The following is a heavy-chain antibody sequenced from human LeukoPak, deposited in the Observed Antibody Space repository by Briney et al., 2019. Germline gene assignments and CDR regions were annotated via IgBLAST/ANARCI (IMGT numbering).Heavy chain of an antibody. CDR1: GFTFSSYG. Sequence: GGSLRLSCAASGFTFSSYGMHWVRQAPGKGLEWVAFIRYDGSNKYYADSVKGRFTVSRDNSKNTLYLQMNSLRAEDTAVYYCAKDHYYYGSGTYYFDYWGQGTLVTVSS. V-gene: IGHV3-30*02. D-gene: IGHD3-10*01. CDR3: AKDHYYYGSGTYYFDY. CDR2: IRYDGSNK. J-gene: IGHJ4*02.